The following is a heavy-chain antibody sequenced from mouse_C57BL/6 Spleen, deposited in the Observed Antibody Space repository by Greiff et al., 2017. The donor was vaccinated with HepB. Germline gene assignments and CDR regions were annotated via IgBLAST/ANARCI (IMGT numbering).Heavy chain of an antibody. D-gene: IGHD4-1*01. CDR1: GYSITSGYY. CDR2: ISYDGSN. J-gene: IGHJ2*01. CDR3: ARANTGTYYFDY. V-gene: IGHV3-6*01. Sequence: EVKLEESGPGLVKPSQSLSLTCSVTGYSITSGYYWNWIRQFPGNKLEWMGYISYDGSNNYNPSLKNRISITRDTSKNQFFLKLNSVTTEDTATYYCARANTGTYYFDYWGQGTTLTVSS.